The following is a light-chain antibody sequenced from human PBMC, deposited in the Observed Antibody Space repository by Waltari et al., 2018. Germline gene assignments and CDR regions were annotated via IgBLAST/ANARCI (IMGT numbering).Light chain of an antibody. V-gene: IGKV1-5*03. J-gene: IGKJ2*01. CDR2: KAS. CDR1: QSINKA. CDR3: QHSNSYYT. Sequence: IQMTQSPSTLSASVGDRVTITCRASQSINKALAWYQQKPGKAPKLLIYKASSLESGVSSRFSSSGSGTEFTLTISSLQTDDYGTYFCQHSNSYYTFGQGTKLEIK.